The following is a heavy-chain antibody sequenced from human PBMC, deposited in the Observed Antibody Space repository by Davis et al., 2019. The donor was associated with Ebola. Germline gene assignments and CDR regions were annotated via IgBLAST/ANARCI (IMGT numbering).Heavy chain of an antibody. CDR3: AREVGKYCSGGSCYYYGMDV. Sequence: MPSQTLSLTCSLSGGSLSRYYWSWIRQPPGKGLEWIGYIYYSGSTTYNPSLKSRVTISVDTSKNQFSLKLSSVTAADTAVYYCAREVGKYCSGGSCYYYGMDVWGQGTTVTVSS. V-gene: IGHV4-59*01. CDR2: IYYSGST. D-gene: IGHD2-15*01. CDR1: GGSLSRYY. J-gene: IGHJ6*02.